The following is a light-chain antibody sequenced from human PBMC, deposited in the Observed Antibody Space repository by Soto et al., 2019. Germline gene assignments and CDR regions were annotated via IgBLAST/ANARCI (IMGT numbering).Light chain of an antibody. CDR1: QPLNNF. J-gene: IGKJ5*01. Sequence: DIQMTQSPSSLSASVGDRVTITCRASQPLNNFLNWYQRKPGKGPTLLIYATSTLQRGVPSRFSGSGSGTDFSLTISNVQPEDFATYYCQQGHSIPITFGLGTRLEIK. V-gene: IGKV1-39*01. CDR2: ATS. CDR3: QQGHSIPIT.